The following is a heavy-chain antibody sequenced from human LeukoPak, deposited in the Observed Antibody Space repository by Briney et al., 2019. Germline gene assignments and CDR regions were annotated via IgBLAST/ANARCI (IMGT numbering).Heavy chain of an antibody. J-gene: IGHJ4*02. V-gene: IGHV3-74*01. Sequence: SGGSLRLSCTVSGFTVSSNFMSWVRQAPGKGLEWVSRINEDASSTDYPDSVKGRFTISRDNDKNTVYLKMNSLRAEETAVYYCTRSGSLGEYWGQGTLVIVSS. CDR3: TRSGSLGEY. CDR1: GFTVSSNF. D-gene: IGHD3-16*01. CDR2: INEDASST.